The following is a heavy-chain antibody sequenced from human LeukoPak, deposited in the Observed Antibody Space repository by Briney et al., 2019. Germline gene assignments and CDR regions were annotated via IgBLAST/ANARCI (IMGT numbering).Heavy chain of an antibody. D-gene: IGHD2-2*01. Sequence: SQTLSLTCAISGDSVSTNSAAWNWIRQSPSRGFEWLGRTYYRSKWYYDYAVSVNTRITINPDASKNQFSLQLNSVTPEDTAVYYCARDYYCSSVSCPFDYWGQGTLVTVSS. CDR1: GDSVSTNSAA. CDR3: ARDYYCSSVSCPFDY. CDR2: TYYRSKWYY. J-gene: IGHJ4*02. V-gene: IGHV6-1*01.